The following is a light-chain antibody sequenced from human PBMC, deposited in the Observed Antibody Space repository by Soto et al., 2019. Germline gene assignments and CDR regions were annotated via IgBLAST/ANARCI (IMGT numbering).Light chain of an antibody. CDR2: DAS. Sequence: EIVLTQSPATLSLSPGERATLSCRASQSVSSYLAWYQQKPGQAPRLLIYDASNRATGIPARFSGSGSGTDFTLTISSLEPEDFAVYYCQQYGTSPWTFGQGTKVE. V-gene: IGKV3-11*01. CDR3: QQYGTSPWT. J-gene: IGKJ1*01. CDR1: QSVSSY.